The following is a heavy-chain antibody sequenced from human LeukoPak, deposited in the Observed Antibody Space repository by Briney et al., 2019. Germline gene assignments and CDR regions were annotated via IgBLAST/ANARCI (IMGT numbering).Heavy chain of an antibody. V-gene: IGHV4-39*07. Sequence: SETLSLTCTVSGGSISSGTHLWDWIRQPPGKGLEWIGSVSYSGTTYYNPSLKTRVTISIDTSKNQFSLRLRSVTAADTALYYCARVGEGCFDHWGQGTLATVSS. CDR3: ARVGEGCFDH. CDR2: VSYSGTT. J-gene: IGHJ4*02. CDR1: GGSISSGTHL.